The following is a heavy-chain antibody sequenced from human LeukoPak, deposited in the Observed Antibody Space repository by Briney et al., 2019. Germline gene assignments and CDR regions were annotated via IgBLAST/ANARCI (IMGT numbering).Heavy chain of an antibody. J-gene: IGHJ6*04. V-gene: IGHV4-4*07. CDR3: ARVGRWELLGAMDV. CDR2: IYTSGST. D-gene: IGHD1-26*01. CDR1: GGSISSYY. Sequence: PSETLSLTCTVSGGSISSYYWSWIRQPAGKGLEWIGRIYTSGSTNYNPSLKSRVTMSVDTSKNQFSLKLSSVTAADTAVYYCARVGRWELLGAMDVWGKGTTVTISS.